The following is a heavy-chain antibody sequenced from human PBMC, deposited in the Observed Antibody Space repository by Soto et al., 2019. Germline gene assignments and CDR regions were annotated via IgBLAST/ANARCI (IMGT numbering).Heavy chain of an antibody. J-gene: IGHJ4*02. CDR2: ISGSGGST. V-gene: IGHV3-23*01. CDR3: AKDNRPGGSYGPFDY. D-gene: IGHD5-18*01. Sequence: GGSLRLSCAASGFTFSSYAMSWVRQAPGKGLEWVSAISGSGGSTYYADSVKGRFTISRDNSKNTLYLQMNSLRAEDTAVYYCAKDNRPGGSYGPFDYWGQGTLVTVSS. CDR1: GFTFSSYA.